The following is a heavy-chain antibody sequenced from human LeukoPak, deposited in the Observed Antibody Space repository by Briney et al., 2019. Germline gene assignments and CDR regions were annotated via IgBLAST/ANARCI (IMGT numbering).Heavy chain of an antibody. CDR3: ATTMKSYGSRNDAFDI. J-gene: IGHJ3*02. CDR1: GGSISSYY. CDR2: IYTSGST. Sequence: SETLSLTCTVSGGSISSYYWSWIRQPAEKGLEWIGRIYTSGSTNYNPSLKGRVTMSVDTSKNQFSLKLSSVTAADTAVYYCATTMKSYGSRNDAFDIWGQGTMVTVSS. V-gene: IGHV4-4*07. D-gene: IGHD5-18*01.